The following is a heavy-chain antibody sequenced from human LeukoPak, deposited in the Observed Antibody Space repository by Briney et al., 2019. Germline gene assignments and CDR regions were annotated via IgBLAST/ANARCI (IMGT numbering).Heavy chain of an antibody. J-gene: IGHJ4*02. CDR1: GGSINNYY. V-gene: IGHV4-59*08. Sequence: SETLSLTCTVSGGSINNYYWSWIRQPPEKGLEWIGYIHDSGSTNYNPSLKSRVTISVDTSKNQFSLKLSPVTAADTAVYYCVRLDAAAGRYLQFYYWGQGTLVTVSS. CDR3: VRLDAAAGRYLQFYY. CDR2: IHDSGST. D-gene: IGHD5-24*01.